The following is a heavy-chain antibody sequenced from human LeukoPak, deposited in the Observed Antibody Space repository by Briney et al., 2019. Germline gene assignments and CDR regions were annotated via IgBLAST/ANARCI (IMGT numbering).Heavy chain of an antibody. J-gene: IGHJ4*02. D-gene: IGHD2-2*02. CDR2: IGWNGGVI. CDR1: GFTFHDYA. CDR3: TKSDCSSTSCHTSDY. V-gene: IGHV3-9*01. Sequence: AGGSLRLSCAASGFTFHDYAMHWVRQGPEKGLEWVSGIGWNGGVIGYADSVMGRFTVSRDNAKNSLFLQMNSLRPEDTALYYCTKSDCSSTSCHTSDYWGQGTLVTVSS.